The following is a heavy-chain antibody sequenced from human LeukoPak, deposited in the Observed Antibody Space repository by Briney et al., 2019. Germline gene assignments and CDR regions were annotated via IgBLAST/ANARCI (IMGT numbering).Heavy chain of an antibody. CDR1: GFTFSSYE. V-gene: IGHV3-48*03. CDR3: ARVHSYGSGFYYYYYMDV. J-gene: IGHJ6*03. D-gene: IGHD5-18*01. CDR2: ISSSGSTI. Sequence: GGSLRLSCAASGFTFSSYEMNWVRQAPGKGLEWVSYISSSGSTIYYADSVKGRFTISRDNAKNSLYLQMNSLRAEDTAVYYCARVHSYGSGFYYYYYMDVWGKGTTVTVSS.